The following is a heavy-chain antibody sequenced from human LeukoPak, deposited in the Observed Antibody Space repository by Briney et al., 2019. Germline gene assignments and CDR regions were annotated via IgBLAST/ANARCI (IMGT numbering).Heavy chain of an antibody. CDR1: GFTFSSYG. V-gene: IGHV3-21*01. CDR2: ISSGSGYI. J-gene: IGHJ4*02. CDR3: ARDPYGYCSGGSCYHFDY. D-gene: IGHD2-15*01. Sequence: GGFLRLSCEASGFTFSSYGMSWVRQAPGMGLEWVSSISSGSGYIYYADSVKGRFTISRDNAKNSLYLQMNSLRAEDTAVYYCARDPYGYCSGGSCYHFDYWGQGTLVTVSS.